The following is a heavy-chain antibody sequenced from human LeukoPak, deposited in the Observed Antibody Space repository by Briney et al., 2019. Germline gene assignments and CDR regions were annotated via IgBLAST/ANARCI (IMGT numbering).Heavy chain of an antibody. J-gene: IGHJ4*02. V-gene: IGHV1-24*01. CDR3: ATGWGSSGYSYF. Sequence: ASVKVSCKVARYTLTELSMHWVRQAPGKGLEWMGSSDPEDGETIYAQRFQGRVTMTEDTSTDTAYMELSSLRSEDTAVYYCATGWGSSGYSYFWGQGTLVTVSS. CDR2: SDPEDGET. CDR1: RYTLTELS. D-gene: IGHD3-22*01.